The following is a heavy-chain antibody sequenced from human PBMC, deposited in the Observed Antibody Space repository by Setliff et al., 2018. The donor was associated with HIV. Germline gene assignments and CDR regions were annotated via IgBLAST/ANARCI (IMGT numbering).Heavy chain of an antibody. CDR1: GFTFITST. Sequence: GGSLRLSCVVSGFTFITSTMNWVRQAPGKGLEWVASISSSGSYIHYADSVKGRFSISRDNAKNSLSLQMSSLRVEDTAVYYCARMGFWSGREGDYYYYYMDVWGKGTTVTVSS. D-gene: IGHD3-3*01. J-gene: IGHJ6*03. CDR3: ARMGFWSGREGDYYYYYMDV. CDR2: ISSSGSYI. V-gene: IGHV3-21*01.